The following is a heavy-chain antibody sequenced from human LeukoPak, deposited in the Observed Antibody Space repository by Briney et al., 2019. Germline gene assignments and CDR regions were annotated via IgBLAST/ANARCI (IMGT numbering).Heavy chain of an antibody. CDR1: GYSFTSYW. CDR2: IYPGDSDT. J-gene: IGHJ4*02. Sequence: GESLKISCKGSGYSFTSYWIGWVRQMPGKGLEWVGIIYPGDSDTRYSPSFQGQVTISADKSISTAYLQWSSLKASDTAMYYCARLAYCGGDCYSPVYYWGQGTLVTVSS. V-gene: IGHV5-51*01. D-gene: IGHD2-21*02. CDR3: ARLAYCGGDCYSPVYY.